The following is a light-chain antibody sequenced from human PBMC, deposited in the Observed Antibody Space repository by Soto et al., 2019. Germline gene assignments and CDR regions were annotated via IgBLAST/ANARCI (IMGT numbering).Light chain of an antibody. CDR3: QQTRSYPST. V-gene: IGKV1-9*01. CDR2: EAS. CDR1: QDINSY. J-gene: IGKJ4*01. Sequence: IQLTQSPSSLSASIGDRVTITCRASQDINSYLAWYQQKPGKAPNLLIYEASILQRGVPSRFSGSNSGTDFTLTISSLQAEDFATYYCQQTRSYPSTFGGGTKADI.